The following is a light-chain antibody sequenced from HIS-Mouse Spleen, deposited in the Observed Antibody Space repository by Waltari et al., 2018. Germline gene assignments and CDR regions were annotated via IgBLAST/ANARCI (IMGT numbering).Light chain of an antibody. CDR3: QQDYSTPT. J-gene: IGKJ4*01. CDR2: WAS. Sequence: DIVMTQSPDSLAVSLGERATINCKSSQSVLYSSNNKNYLAWYQQKPGQPPKLLIYWASTRESGVPDRCSGSGSGTDFTLTISSLQAEDVAVYYCQQDYSTPTFGGGTKVEIK. V-gene: IGKV4-1*01. CDR1: QSVLYSSNNKNY.